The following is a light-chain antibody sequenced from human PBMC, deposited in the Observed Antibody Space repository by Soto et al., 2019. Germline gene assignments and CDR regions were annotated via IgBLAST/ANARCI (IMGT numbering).Light chain of an antibody. CDR1: QSVSSSY. V-gene: IGKV3-20*01. CDR3: QQYGSSPPNT. Sequence: EIVLTQSPGTLSLSPGERATLSCRANQSVSSSYLAWYQQKPGQAPRLLIYGASSRATGIPDRFSGSGSGTYFTLTISRLEPEDFAVYYCQQYGSSPPNTFGQGTRLEIK. J-gene: IGKJ5*01. CDR2: GAS.